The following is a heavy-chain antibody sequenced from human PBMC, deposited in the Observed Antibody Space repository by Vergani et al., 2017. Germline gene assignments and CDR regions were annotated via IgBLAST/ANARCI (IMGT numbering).Heavy chain of an antibody. V-gene: IGHV4-31*03. D-gene: IGHD3-22*01. CDR2: IYYSGST. J-gene: IGHJ3*02. CDR3: ARVPSDYYDSSGKNAFDI. Sequence: QVQLQESGPGLVKPSQTLSLTCTVSGGSISGGGYYWSWIRQHPGKGLEWIGYIYYSGSTYYNPSLKSRVTISVDTSKNQFSLKLSSVTAADTAVYYCARVPSDYYDSSGKNAFDIWGQGTMVTVSS. CDR1: GGSISGGGYY.